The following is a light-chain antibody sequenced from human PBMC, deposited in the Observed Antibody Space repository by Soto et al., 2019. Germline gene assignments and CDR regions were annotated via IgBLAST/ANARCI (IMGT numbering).Light chain of an antibody. CDR3: QQNGSSPLYT. Sequence: ELVLTQSPDSLSLSPGERATVSCRASQSIGSSLSWYQHRPGQSPRLLIYGASYRTSGIPDRFTGSGSGTHFTLTISKLEHEDFAVYYCQQNGSSPLYTFGQGTRLEI. J-gene: IGKJ2*01. CDR2: GAS. CDR1: QSIGSS. V-gene: IGKV3-20*01.